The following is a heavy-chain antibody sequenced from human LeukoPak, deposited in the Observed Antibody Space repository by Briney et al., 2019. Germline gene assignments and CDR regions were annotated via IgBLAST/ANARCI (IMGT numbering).Heavy chain of an antibody. CDR2: ISSSGSST. CDR1: GYSFSSHS. J-gene: IGHJ6*03. Sequence: GGSLRLSCTGSGYSFSSHSMTWVRQAPGKGLDWVSGISSSGSSTSYADSVKGRFTISRDNSKSTLYLQMNSLRAEDTAVYYCARAASRYVVYYMDVWGKGTTVTVSS. CDR3: ARAASRYVVYYMDV. D-gene: IGHD2-2*01. V-gene: IGHV3-23*01.